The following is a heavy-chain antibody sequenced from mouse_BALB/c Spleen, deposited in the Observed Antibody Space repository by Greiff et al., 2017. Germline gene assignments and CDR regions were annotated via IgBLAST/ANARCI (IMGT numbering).Heavy chain of an antibody. D-gene: IGHD1-1*01. Sequence: VQLQQSGAELVRPGTSVKVSCKASGYAFTNYLIEWVKQRPGQGLEWIGVINPGSGGTNYNEKFKGKATLTADKSSSTAYMQLSSLTSDDSAVYFCARDYYGSSHYYAMDYWGQGTSVTVSS. CDR2: INPGSGGT. V-gene: IGHV1-54*01. CDR3: ARDYYGSSHYYAMDY. J-gene: IGHJ4*01. CDR1: GYAFTNYL.